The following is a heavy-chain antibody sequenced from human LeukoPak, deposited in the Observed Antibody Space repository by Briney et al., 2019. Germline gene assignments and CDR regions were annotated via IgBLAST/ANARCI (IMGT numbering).Heavy chain of an antibody. CDR2: IIPIFGTA. J-gene: IGHJ4*02. Sequence: GSSAKVSCKASGGTFSSYAISWVRQAPGQGLEWMGRIIPIFGTANYAQKFQGRVTIITDESTSTAYMELSSLRSEDTAVYYCARLREPHYFDYWGQGTLVTVSS. D-gene: IGHD1-14*01. V-gene: IGHV1-69*05. CDR1: GGTFSSYA. CDR3: ARLREPHYFDY.